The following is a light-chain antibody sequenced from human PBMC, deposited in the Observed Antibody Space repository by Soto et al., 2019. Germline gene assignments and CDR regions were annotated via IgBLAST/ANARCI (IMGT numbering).Light chain of an antibody. CDR2: GAS. CDR3: QQYAGKPIT. V-gene: IGKV3-20*01. CDR1: QTISSSN. Sequence: EIVLTQSPGTLSLSPGERAALSCRASQTISSSNLAWYQQRPGQAPRLLIFGASTRATGIPDRFSGSGSERDFTLTISRLEPEDSAVYYCQQYAGKPITFGGGTKVEIK. J-gene: IGKJ4*01.